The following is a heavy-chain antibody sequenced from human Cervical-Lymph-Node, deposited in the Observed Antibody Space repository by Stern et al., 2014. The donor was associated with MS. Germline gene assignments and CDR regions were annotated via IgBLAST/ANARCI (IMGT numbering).Heavy chain of an antibody. V-gene: IGHV2-5*02. CDR2: IYWDDDT. CDR1: GFSLTTSGVG. D-gene: IGHD4-17*01. J-gene: IGHJ4*02. Sequence: QVTLKESGPTLVKPTQTLTLTCTFSGFSLTTSGVGVGWICQPPGKALEWLALIYWDDDTRYNPSLRTRLTITRDTSRNQVVLTLTNMNPVDTATYFCARIDPDFGDYYFDYWGQGTLVAVSS. CDR3: ARIDPDFGDYYFDY.